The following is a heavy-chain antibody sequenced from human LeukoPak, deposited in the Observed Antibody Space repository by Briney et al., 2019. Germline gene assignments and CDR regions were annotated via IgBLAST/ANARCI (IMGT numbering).Heavy chain of an antibody. CDR3: AKGYSGYDSAFDY. CDR2: ISYDGSNK. D-gene: IGHD5-12*01. CDR1: GFTFSSYG. Sequence: GGSLRLSCAASGFTFSSYGMHWVRQAPGKGLEWVAVISYDGSNKYYADSVKGRFTISRDNSKNTLYLQMNSLRAEDTAVYYCAKGYSGYDSAFDYWGQGTLATVSS. V-gene: IGHV3-30*18. J-gene: IGHJ4*02.